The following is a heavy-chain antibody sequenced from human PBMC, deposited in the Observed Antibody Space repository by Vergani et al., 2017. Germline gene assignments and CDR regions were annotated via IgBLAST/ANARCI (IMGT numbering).Heavy chain of an antibody. CDR2: ISSSSSYI. D-gene: IGHD3-9*01. J-gene: IGHJ4*02. CDR3: ARERRVYDILTGSLDY. CDR1: GFTFSSYS. V-gene: IGHV3-21*01. Sequence: VQLVESGGGLVKPGGSLRLSCAASGFTFSSYSMNWVRQAPGKGLEWVSSISSSSSYIYYADSVKGRFTISRDNAKNSLYLQMNSLRAEDTAVYYCARERRVYDILTGSLDYWGQGTLVTVSS.